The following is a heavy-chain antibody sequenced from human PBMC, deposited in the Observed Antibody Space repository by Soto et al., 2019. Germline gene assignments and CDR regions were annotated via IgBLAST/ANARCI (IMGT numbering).Heavy chain of an antibody. Sequence: RGSLRLSCEASGFTFNDYSMDWVRQAPEKGLEWVSSISSSGTYIYYADSVKGRFAISRDNANNVMYPQMDTLRAEDTAVYYCVRAGHVFDVHYYGMDLWGQGTTVTGSS. J-gene: IGHJ6*02. D-gene: IGHD3-10*01. CDR2: ISSSGTYI. CDR1: GFTFNDYS. CDR3: VRAGHVFDVHYYGMDL. V-gene: IGHV3-21*01.